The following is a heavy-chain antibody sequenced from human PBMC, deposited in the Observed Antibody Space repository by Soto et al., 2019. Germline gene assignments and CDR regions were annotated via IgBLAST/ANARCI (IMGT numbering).Heavy chain of an antibody. Sequence: ASVKVSCKASGYTFTSYAMHWVRQAPGQRLEWMGWINAGNGNTKYSQKFQGRVTITRDTSASTAYMELSSLRSEGTAVYYCARDLLYNWNSWFDPWGQGTLVTVSS. J-gene: IGHJ5*02. CDR2: INAGNGNT. V-gene: IGHV1-3*01. CDR3: ARDLLYNWNSWFDP. CDR1: GYTFTSYA. D-gene: IGHD1-7*01.